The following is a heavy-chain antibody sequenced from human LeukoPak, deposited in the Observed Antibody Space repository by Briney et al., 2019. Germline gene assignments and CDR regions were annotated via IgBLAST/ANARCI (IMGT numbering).Heavy chain of an antibody. J-gene: IGHJ5*02. CDR3: VRDGGEVGASTWFDT. CDR1: TVSINTYL. Sequence: SETLSLTCTVSTVSINTYLWSWIPQPPGKGLKWIGDIYYVGSNYNPYLRSRVTIAMDTSMNPFSLSLTSVTAADTAVYSCVRDGGEVGASTWFDTWGQGTLVTVSS. D-gene: IGHD1-26*01. CDR2: IYYVGS. V-gene: IGHV4-59*13.